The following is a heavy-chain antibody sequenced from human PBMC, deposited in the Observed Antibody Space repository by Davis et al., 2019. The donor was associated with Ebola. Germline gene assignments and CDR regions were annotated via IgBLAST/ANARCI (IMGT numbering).Heavy chain of an antibody. V-gene: IGHV3-23*01. Sequence: PGGSLRLSCAASGFTFSNYAMSWVRQAPGKGLEWVSTISGGDDSTYYADSVKGRFTISRDSSKNTLYLQINSLRAEDTAVYYCARGPSHFNLVVQPAGWFDPWGQGTLVTVSS. D-gene: IGHD2-2*01. CDR1: GFTFSNYA. CDR2: ISGGDDST. CDR3: ARGPSHFNLVVQPAGWFDP. J-gene: IGHJ5*02.